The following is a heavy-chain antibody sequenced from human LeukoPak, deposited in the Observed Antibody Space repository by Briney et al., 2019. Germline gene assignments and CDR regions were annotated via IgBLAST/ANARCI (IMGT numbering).Heavy chain of an antibody. Sequence: ASVKVSCKASGYTFTSYYMHWVRQAPGQGLEWMGIINPSGGSTSYAQKFQGRVTMTRDMSTSTVYMELSSLRSEDTAVYYCARDPVYCSGGSCYPSGGFDYWGQGTLVTVSS. J-gene: IGHJ4*02. CDR2: INPSGGST. V-gene: IGHV1-46*01. CDR3: ARDPVYCSGGSCYPSGGFDY. CDR1: GYTFTSYY. D-gene: IGHD2-15*01.